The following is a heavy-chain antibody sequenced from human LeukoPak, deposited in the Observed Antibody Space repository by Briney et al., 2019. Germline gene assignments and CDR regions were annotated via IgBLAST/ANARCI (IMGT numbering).Heavy chain of an antibody. D-gene: IGHD6-13*01. V-gene: IGHV1-69*05. J-gene: IGHJ4*02. Sequence: SVKVSCKASGGTFSSYAISWVRQAPGQGLEWMGGIIPIFGTANYAQKFQGRVTMTRDTSTSTVYMELSSLRSEDTAVYYCARAIYSSSWFDYWGQGTLVTVSS. CDR3: ARAIYSSSWFDY. CDR1: GGTFSSYA. CDR2: IIPIFGTA.